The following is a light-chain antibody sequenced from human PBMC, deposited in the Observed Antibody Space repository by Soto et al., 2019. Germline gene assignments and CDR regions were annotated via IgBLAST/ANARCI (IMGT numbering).Light chain of an antibody. CDR2: DVS. CDR3: SSYTSSSTLV. V-gene: IGLV2-14*01. J-gene: IGLJ1*01. Sequence: QSALTXPASVSGSPGQSITISCTGTSSDDGGYNYVSWYQQHPGKAPKLMIYDVSNRPSGVSNRFSGSKSGNTASLTISGLQAEDEADYYCSSYTSSSTLVFGTGTKVTVL. CDR1: SSDDGGYNY.